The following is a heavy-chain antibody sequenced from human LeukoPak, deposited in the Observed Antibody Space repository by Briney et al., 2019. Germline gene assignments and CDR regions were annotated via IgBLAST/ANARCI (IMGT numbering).Heavy chain of an antibody. V-gene: IGHV1-69*04. D-gene: IGHD5-18*01. Sequence: GASVKVSCKASGGTFSSYAISWVRQAPGQGLEWMGRIIPILGIANYAQKFQGRVTITADKSTSTAYMELSSLRSEDTAVYYCARGDSYGVSDYWGQGTLVTVSS. CDR2: IIPILGIA. CDR3: ARGDSYGVSDY. J-gene: IGHJ4*02. CDR1: GGTFSSYA.